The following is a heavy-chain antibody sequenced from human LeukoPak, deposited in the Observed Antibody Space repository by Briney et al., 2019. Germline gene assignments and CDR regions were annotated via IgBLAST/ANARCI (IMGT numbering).Heavy chain of an antibody. J-gene: IGHJ4*02. CDR1: GFTFSSYA. D-gene: IGHD1-26*01. CDR3: AKGGGIYPPYFDY. CDR2: ISGSGGST. Sequence: GGSLRLACAASGFTFSSYAMSWVRQAPGKGLEWVSTISGSGGSTFYADSVKGRFTISRDNSKDTLYLQMNSLRAEDTAVYYCAKGGGIYPPYFDYWGQGTLVTFSS. V-gene: IGHV3-23*01.